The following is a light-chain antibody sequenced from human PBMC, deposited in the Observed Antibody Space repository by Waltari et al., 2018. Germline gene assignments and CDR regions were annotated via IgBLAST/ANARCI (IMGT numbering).Light chain of an antibody. Sequence: QLVLTQSPSASASLGASVKLTCTLDSGHSSNIVAWLQQQPEKGPRYLMKINSDGSHSKGDEIPDRFSGSSAGAGRYLTISSVQSEDEAEYYCQTGGHGTWVFGGGTKLTVL. CDR1: SGHSSNI. CDR2: INSDGSH. J-gene: IGLJ3*02. V-gene: IGLV4-69*01. CDR3: QTGGHGTWV.